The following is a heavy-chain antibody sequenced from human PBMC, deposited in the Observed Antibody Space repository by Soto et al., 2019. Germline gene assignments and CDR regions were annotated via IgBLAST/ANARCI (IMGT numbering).Heavy chain of an antibody. CDR3: AKYTYTSRYSFFGMDV. D-gene: IGHD6-13*01. J-gene: IGHJ6*02. CDR1: GFTFSDYA. V-gene: IGHV3-49*03. CDR2: IRNKAYGATT. Sequence: PGGSLRLSCTTSGFTFSDYAISWFRQAPGKGLEWVSVIRNKAYGATTDFAASVKGRFAISRDDSKSTAYLQMNSLTTEDTAVYFCAKYTYTSRYSFFGMDVWGHGTTVTVSS.